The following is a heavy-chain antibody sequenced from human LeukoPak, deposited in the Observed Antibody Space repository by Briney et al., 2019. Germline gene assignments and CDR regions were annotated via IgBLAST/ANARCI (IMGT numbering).Heavy chain of an antibody. J-gene: IGHJ4*02. Sequence: PGGSLRLSCAASGFTFSSYATSWVRQAPGKGLEWVSGISDSGGGTFYADSVKGRSTISRDNSKNMLYLQMNSLRAEDTAVYYCAKDAFYMEHFDYWGQGTLVTVSS. CDR3: AKDAFYMEHFDY. V-gene: IGHV3-23*01. D-gene: IGHD1-26*01. CDR2: ISDSGGGT. CDR1: GFTFSSYA.